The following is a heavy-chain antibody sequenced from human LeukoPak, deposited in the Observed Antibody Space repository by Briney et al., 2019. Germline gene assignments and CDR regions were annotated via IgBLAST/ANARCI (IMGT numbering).Heavy chain of an antibody. CDR1: GFTFDDYG. V-gene: IGHV3-20*04. CDR2: INWNGGST. J-gene: IGHJ5*02. D-gene: IGHD6-13*01. CDR3: ARGNGYSSSWYSDNWFDP. Sequence: GGSLRLSCAASGFTFDDYGMSWVRQAPGKGLEWVSGINWNGGSTGYADSVKGRFTISRDNAKNSLYLQMNSLRAEDMALYYCARGNGYSSSWYSDNWFDPWGQGTLVTVSS.